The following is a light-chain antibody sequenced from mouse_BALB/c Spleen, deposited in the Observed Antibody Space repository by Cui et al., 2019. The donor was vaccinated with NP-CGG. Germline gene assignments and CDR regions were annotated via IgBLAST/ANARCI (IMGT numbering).Light chain of an antibody. CDR1: TGAVTTSNY. V-gene: IGLV1*01. Sequence: QAVVMTESAPTTSPGETVTLTCRSSTGAVTTSNYANWVQEKPDHLFTGLIGGTNNRAPGVPARFSGSLIGDKAALTITGAQTEDEAIYFCALWYSNHWVFGGGTKLTVL. CDR2: GTN. J-gene: IGLJ1*01. CDR3: ALWYSNHWV.